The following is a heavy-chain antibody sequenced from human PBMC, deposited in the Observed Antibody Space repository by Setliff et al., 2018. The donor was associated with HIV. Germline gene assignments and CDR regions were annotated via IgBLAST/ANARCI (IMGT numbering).Heavy chain of an antibody. Sequence: GESLKISCATSGFTFDISDMSGVRQAPGQGLEWVSSISSGGIIKKYSGSVKGRFTIARDNSNDTVYLQMSSLRAEDTAVYYCTKGGAHDRRKFIDYWGQGTPVTVSS. CDR1: GFTFDISD. CDR3: TKGGAHDRRKFIDY. CDR2: ISSGGIIK. D-gene: IGHD3-16*01. V-gene: IGHV3-23*01. J-gene: IGHJ4*02.